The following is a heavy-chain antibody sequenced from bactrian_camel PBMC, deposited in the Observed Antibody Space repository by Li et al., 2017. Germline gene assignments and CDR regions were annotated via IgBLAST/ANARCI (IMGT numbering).Heavy chain of an antibody. CDR1: GYTASSNC. CDR2: IWTLGGNT. V-gene: IGHV3S1*01. Sequence: HVQLVESGGGSVQAGGSLRLSCAATGYTASSNCMGWFRQAPGKEREGVATIWTLGGNTQYADSVKGRFTISRDNAKNTLYLQMNSLKPEDSAVYYCAADPRSTIATMLQLPAGFGYWGQGTQVTVS. D-gene: IGHD4*01. CDR3: AADPRSTIATMLQLPAGFGY. J-gene: IGHJ6*01.